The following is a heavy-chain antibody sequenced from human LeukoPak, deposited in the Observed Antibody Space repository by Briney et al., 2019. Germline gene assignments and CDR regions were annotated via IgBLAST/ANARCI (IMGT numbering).Heavy chain of an antibody. J-gene: IGHJ6*02. Sequence: PGGSLRLSCAVSGFTLGAFAMHWVRQAPGEGLEWVSLIDKDGRKTYYADSVKGRFTISRDNSKNSLYLQMTSLRTEDTALYYCATWAFYHSLDVWGQGATVTVSS. CDR3: ATWAFYHSLDV. CDR1: GFTLGAFA. CDR2: IDKDGRKT. D-gene: IGHD1-26*01. V-gene: IGHV3-43*02.